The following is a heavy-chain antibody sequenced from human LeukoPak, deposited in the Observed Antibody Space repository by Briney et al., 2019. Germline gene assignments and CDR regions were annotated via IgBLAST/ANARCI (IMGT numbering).Heavy chain of an antibody. CDR2: IIPIFGTA. D-gene: IGHD7-27*01. CDR3: ARSWGFDY. CDR1: GYIFTNYY. V-gene: IGHV1-69*13. J-gene: IGHJ4*02. Sequence: ASVKVSCKASGYIFTNYYMHWVRQAPGQGLEWMGGIIPIFGTANYAQKFQGRVTITADESTSTAYMELSSLRSEDTAVYYCARSWGFDYWGQGTLVTVSS.